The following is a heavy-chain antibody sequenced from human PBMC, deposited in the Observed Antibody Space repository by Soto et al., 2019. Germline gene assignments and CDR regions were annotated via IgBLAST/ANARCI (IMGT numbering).Heavy chain of an antibody. CDR1: GGSFSGYY. Sequence: SETLSLTCAVYGGSFSGYYWSWIRQPPGKGLEWIGEINHSGSTNYNPSLKSRVTISVDTSKNQFSLKLSSVTAADTAVYYCAGSDIAVAVGGTFDYWGQGTLVTVSS. CDR2: INHSGST. V-gene: IGHV4-34*01. J-gene: IGHJ4*02. CDR3: AGSDIAVAVGGTFDY. D-gene: IGHD6-19*01.